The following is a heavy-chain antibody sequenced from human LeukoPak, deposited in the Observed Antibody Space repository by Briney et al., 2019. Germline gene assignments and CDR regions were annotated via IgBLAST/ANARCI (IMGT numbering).Heavy chain of an antibody. CDR3: ARSRERKYYFDY. J-gene: IGHJ4*02. CDR2: IYYSGST. V-gene: IGHV4-59*01. Sequence: PSETLSLTCTVSGGSISSYYWSWIRQPPGKGLEWIGYIYYSGSTNYNPSLKSRVTISVDTSKNQFSLKLSSVTAADTAVYYCARSRERKYYFDYWGQGTLVTVSS. D-gene: IGHD1-1*01. CDR1: GGSISSYY.